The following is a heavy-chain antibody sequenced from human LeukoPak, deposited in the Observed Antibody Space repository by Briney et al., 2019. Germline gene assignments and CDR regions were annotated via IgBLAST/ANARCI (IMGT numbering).Heavy chain of an antibody. CDR1: GFTLSSYS. CDR3: ARIPSGATVTRYDY. Sequence: NPGGSLRLSCAASGFTLSSYSMNWVRQAPGKGLEWVSSISSGSSYIYYADSVKGRFTISRDNAKNSLYLQMNSLRAEDTAVYYCARIPSGATVTRYDYWGQGTLVTVSS. D-gene: IGHD4-17*01. CDR2: ISSGSSYI. J-gene: IGHJ4*02. V-gene: IGHV3-21*01.